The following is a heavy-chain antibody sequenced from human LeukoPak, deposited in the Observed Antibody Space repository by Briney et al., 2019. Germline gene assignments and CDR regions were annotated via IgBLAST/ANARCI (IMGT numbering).Heavy chain of an antibody. Sequence: GSLRLSCAATGFTFNRYGIHWVRQAPGKGLGGVAIIRDDGSETYLESVTDRFTIARDNSKNTLYLQMNSLRAEDTAVYYCAISPCHWTAGAENYYMDVWGKGTTVTVSS. CDR3: AISPCHWTAGAENYYMDV. J-gene: IGHJ6*03. CDR1: GFTFNRYG. CDR2: IRDDGSET. V-gene: IGHV3-30*02. D-gene: IGHD3/OR15-3a*01.